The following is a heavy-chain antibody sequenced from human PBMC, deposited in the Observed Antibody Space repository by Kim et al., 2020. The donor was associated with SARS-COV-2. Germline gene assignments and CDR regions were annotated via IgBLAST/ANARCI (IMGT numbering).Heavy chain of an antibody. J-gene: IGHJ5*02. D-gene: IGHD3-10*01. V-gene: IGHV4-34*01. CDR3: ARGERFGELGGGNWFDP. Sequence: LKSRVTISVDTSKNQFSLKLSSVTAADTAVYYCARGERFGELGGGNWFDPWGQGTLVTVSS.